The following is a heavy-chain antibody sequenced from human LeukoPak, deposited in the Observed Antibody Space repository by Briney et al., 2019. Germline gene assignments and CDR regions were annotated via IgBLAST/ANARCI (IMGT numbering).Heavy chain of an antibody. D-gene: IGHD2-15*01. J-gene: IGHJ6*02. Sequence: PGGSLRLSCAASGFTFSSYSVNWVRQAPGKGLEWVSYISGTSSTIYYADSVKGRFTISRDNAKNSLYLQMNSLRDEDTAVYYCAKNLYCGGGSCYPSALGMDVWGQGTTVTVSS. V-gene: IGHV3-48*02. CDR3: AKNLYCGGGSCYPSALGMDV. CDR1: GFTFSSYS. CDR2: ISGTSSTI.